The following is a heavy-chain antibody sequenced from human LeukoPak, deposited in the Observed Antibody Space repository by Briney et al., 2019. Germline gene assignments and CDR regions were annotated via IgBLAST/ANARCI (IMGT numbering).Heavy chain of an antibody. CDR1: GGSISSYY. V-gene: IGHV4-59*01. CDR3: ARVVVRNWFDP. CDR2: IYYSGST. D-gene: IGHD6-6*01. J-gene: IGHJ5*02. Sequence: SETLSLTCTVSGGSISSYYGSWIRQPPGKGLEWIGYIYYSGSTNYNPSSKSRVTISVDTSKNQFSLKLSSVTAADTAVYYCARVVVRNWFDPWGQGTLVTVSS.